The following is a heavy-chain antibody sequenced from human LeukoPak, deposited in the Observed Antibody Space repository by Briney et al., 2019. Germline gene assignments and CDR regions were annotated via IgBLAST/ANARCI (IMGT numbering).Heavy chain of an antibody. Sequence: ASETLSLTCTVSGGSISSYYWSWIRQPPGKGLEWIGSIYHSGSTYYNPSLKSRVTISVDTTKNQFSLKLSSVTAADTAVYYCARHAYDILTGYRSGPYWFDPWGQGTLVTVSS. D-gene: IGHD3-9*01. V-gene: IGHV4-59*08. CDR2: IYHSGST. J-gene: IGHJ5*02. CDR1: GGSISSYY. CDR3: ARHAYDILTGYRSGPYWFDP.